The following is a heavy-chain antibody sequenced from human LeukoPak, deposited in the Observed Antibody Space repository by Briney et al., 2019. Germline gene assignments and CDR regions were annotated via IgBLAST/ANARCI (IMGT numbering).Heavy chain of an antibody. V-gene: IGHV3-23*01. CDR2: VNTGGGST. J-gene: IGHJ4*02. CDR3: ARLGREGYSYAYFDY. CDR1: GFTFISYA. Sequence: PGGSLRLSCAASGFTFISYAMSWVRQAPGKGLEWVSTVNTGGGSTYYADSVKGRFTTSRDNSKNTLYLQMNSLRAEDTAIYYCARLGREGYSYAYFDYWGQGTLVTVSS. D-gene: IGHD5-18*01.